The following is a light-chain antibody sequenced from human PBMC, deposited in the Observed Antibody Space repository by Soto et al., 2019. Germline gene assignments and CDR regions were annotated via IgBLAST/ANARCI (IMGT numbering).Light chain of an antibody. CDR3: QSYDSSLSGADV. CDR2: DNN. J-gene: IGLJ1*01. V-gene: IGLV1-40*01. Sequence: QSVLTQPPSVSGAPGQRVIISCTGSSSNIGAGYAVHWYQQLPGTAPRLLIYDNNNRPSGVPARFSVSKSDTSASLAITGLQPEDEADYYCQSYDSSLSGADVFGTGTKVTVL. CDR1: SSNIGAGYA.